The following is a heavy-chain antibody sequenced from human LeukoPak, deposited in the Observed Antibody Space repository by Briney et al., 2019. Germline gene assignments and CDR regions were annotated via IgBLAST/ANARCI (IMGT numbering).Heavy chain of an antibody. CDR3: AKDFYDSSGYFRVPHLFDY. CDR1: GFTFSSYA. CDR2: ISYDGTNK. J-gene: IGHJ4*02. V-gene: IGHV3-30*04. D-gene: IGHD3-22*01. Sequence: HSGGSLRLSCAASGFTFSSYAMHWVRQAPGKGLEWVTIISYDGTNKYYADSVKGRFTITRDNSKNTLYLQMNSLRAEDTAVYYCAKDFYDSSGYFRVPHLFDYWGQETLVTVSS.